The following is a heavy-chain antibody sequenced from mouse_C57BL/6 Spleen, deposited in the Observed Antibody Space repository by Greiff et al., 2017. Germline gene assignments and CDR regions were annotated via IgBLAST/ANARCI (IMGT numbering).Heavy chain of an antibody. J-gene: IGHJ4*01. CDR1: GFNIKNTY. CDR3: AFSLYYGYDDAMDY. CDR2: IDPANGNT. D-gene: IGHD2-2*01. V-gene: IGHV14-3*01. Sequence: EVQLQQSVAELVRPGASVKLSCTASGFNIKNTYMHWVKQRPEQGLEWIGRIDPANGNTKYAPKFPGKATITADTSSNTAYLQLSSLTSEDTAIYYCAFSLYYGYDDAMDYWGQGTSVTVSS.